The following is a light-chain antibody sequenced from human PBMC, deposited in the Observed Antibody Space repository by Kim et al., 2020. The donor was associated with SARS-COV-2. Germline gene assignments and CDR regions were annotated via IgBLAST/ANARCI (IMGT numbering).Light chain of an antibody. CDR2: KAS. CDR3: QQYNSYPVT. Sequence: ASVGDRVPTTCRASQSIITWLAWYQQKPGKAPKLLIYKASSLESGVPSRFGGSASGTEFTLTISSLQPDDFATYYCQQYNSYPVTFGGGTKVDIK. CDR1: QSIITW. J-gene: IGKJ4*01. V-gene: IGKV1-5*03.